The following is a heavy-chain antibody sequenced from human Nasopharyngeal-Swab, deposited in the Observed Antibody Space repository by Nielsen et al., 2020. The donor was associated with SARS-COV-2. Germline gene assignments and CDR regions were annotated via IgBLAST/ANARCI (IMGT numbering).Heavy chain of an antibody. CDR3: AREKGYYDSLFYYGMDV. D-gene: IGHD3-22*01. J-gene: IGHJ6*02. CDR2: IYYSGST. V-gene: IGHV4-31*03. CDR1: GGSISSDGYC. Sequence: SETLSLTCTVSGGSISSDGYCWSWIRQHPGKGLEWIGYIYYSGSTYYNPSLKSRVTISVDTSKNQFSLNLSSVTAADTAVYYCAREKGYYDSLFYYGMDVWGQGTTVTVSS.